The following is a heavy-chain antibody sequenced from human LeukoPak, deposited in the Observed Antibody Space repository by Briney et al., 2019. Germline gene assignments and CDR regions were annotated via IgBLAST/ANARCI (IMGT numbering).Heavy chain of an antibody. CDR2: INHSGST. CDR3: ARGRGSSSWTYFDY. V-gene: IGHV4-34*01. D-gene: IGHD6-13*01. CDR1: GGSFSVYY. J-gene: IGHJ4*02. Sequence: SETLSLTCAVYGGSFSVYYWSWIRQPPGKGLEWIGEINHSGSTNYNPSLKSRVTISVDTSKNQFSLKLSSVTAADTAVYYCARGRGSSSWTYFDYWGQGTLVTVSS.